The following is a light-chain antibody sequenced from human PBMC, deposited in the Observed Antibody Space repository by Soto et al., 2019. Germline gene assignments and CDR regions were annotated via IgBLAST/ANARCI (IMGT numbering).Light chain of an antibody. CDR3: QHRSNWGVLFT. J-gene: IGKJ3*01. CDR2: DAS. CDR1: QSVSSY. Sequence: EIVLTQSPATLSLSPGERATLSCRASQSVSSYLAWYQQKSGQAPRLLIYDASKRATGVPARFSGSGSETEFTLTISSLEPEDFAVYYCQHRSNWGVLFTFGPGTKVDIK. V-gene: IGKV3-11*01.